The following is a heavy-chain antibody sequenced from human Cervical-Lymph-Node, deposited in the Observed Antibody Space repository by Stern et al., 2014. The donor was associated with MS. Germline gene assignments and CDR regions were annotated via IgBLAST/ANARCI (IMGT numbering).Heavy chain of an antibody. D-gene: IGHD2-21*01. CDR3: ARGDSEAPIYYFDF. Sequence: QVQLVQSGAEVKKPGSSVKVSCKTSGGTFSSYAISWVRQAPGQGLEWMGGITPLFDATNYAQKFQGRVTMTADESTRTAYMELSSLRSDDTAMYYCARGDSEAPIYYFDFWGKGTQVTVSS. CDR2: ITPLFDAT. CDR1: GGTFSSYA. V-gene: IGHV1-69*12. J-gene: IGHJ4*02.